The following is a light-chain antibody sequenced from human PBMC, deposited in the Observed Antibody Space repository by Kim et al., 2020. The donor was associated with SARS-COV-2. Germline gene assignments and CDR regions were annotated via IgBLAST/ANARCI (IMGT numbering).Light chain of an antibody. Sequence: EIVLTQSPGTLSLSPGERATLSCRASHSVSSSYLAWYQQKPGQAPRLLIYGASSRATGIPDRFSDSGSGTDFTLTISRLEPEDFAVYYCQQYGSSLYTFGQGTKLEI. CDR2: GAS. V-gene: IGKV3-20*01. CDR3: QQYGSSLYT. J-gene: IGKJ2*01. CDR1: HSVSSSY.